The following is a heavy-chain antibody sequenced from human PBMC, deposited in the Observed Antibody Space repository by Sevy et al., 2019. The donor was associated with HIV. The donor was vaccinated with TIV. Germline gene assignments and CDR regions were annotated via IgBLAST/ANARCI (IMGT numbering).Heavy chain of an antibody. CDR3: AKDKESAVAGTGFDY. CDR1: GFTFSSYA. CDR2: IRGSGGST. J-gene: IGHJ4*02. Sequence: GGSLRLSCAASGFTFSSYAMSWVRQAPGKGLEWVSAIRGSGGSTYYADSVKGRFTISRDNSKSTLYLQMNSLRAEDTAVYYCAKDKESAVAGTGFDYWGQGTLVTVSS. V-gene: IGHV3-23*01. D-gene: IGHD6-19*01.